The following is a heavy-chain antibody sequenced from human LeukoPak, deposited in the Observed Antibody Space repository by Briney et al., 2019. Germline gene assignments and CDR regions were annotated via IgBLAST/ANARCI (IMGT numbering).Heavy chain of an antibody. D-gene: IGHD3-10*01. CDR2: IYYSGST. Sequence: PSETLSLTCTVSGGSISSYYWSWIRQPPGKGLEWIGYIYYSGSTNYNPSLKSRVTISVDASKNQFSLKVNSVTAADTAVYYCARGAAVRGVIPSYWYFDLWGRGTLVTVSS. J-gene: IGHJ2*01. CDR1: GGSISSYY. V-gene: IGHV4-59*08. CDR3: ARGAAVRGVIPSYWYFDL.